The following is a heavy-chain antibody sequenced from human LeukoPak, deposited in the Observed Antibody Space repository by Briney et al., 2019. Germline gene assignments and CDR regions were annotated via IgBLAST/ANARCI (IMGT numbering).Heavy chain of an antibody. V-gene: IGHV3-48*03. CDR1: GFTFSSYE. CDR3: ARDLRYSSSWYWDWFDP. D-gene: IGHD6-13*01. CDR2: ISSSGSTI. J-gene: IGHJ5*02. Sequence: GGSLRLSCAASGFTFSSYEMNWVRQAPGKGLEWVSYISSSGSTIYYADSVKGRFTISRDNAKNSLYLQMNSLRAEDTAVYYCARDLRYSSSWYWDWFDPWGQGTLVTVSS.